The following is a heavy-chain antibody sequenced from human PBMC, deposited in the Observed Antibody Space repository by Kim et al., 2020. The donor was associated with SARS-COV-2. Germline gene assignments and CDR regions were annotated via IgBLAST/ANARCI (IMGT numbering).Heavy chain of an antibody. CDR3: ARHFNYGSGSFLDY. J-gene: IGHJ4*02. V-gene: IGHV1-69*01. Sequence: AQKFQGRVTITADESTSTAYMELSSLRSEDTAVYYCARHFNYGSGSFLDYWGQGTLVTVSS. D-gene: IGHD3-10*01.